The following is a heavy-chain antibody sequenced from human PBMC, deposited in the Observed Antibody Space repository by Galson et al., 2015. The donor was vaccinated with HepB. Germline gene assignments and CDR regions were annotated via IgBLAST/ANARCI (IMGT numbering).Heavy chain of an antibody. CDR3: ARFSQGIAAPFDY. CDR1: GGTFSSYA. Sequence: SVKVSCKASGGTFSSYAISWVRQAPGQGLEWMGGIIPIFGTANYAQKFQGRVTITADESTSTAYMELSSLRSEDTAVYYCARFSQGIAAPFDYWGQGTLVTVSS. D-gene: IGHD6-13*01. CDR2: IIPIFGTA. V-gene: IGHV1-69*13. J-gene: IGHJ4*02.